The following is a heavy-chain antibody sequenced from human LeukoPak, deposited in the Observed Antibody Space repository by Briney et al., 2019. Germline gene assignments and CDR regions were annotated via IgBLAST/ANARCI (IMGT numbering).Heavy chain of an antibody. D-gene: IGHD2-2*01. Sequence: KPGESLKIPCKGSGYSFTSYWIGWVRQMPGKGLEWMGIIYPGDSDTRYSPSFQGQVTISADKSISTAYLQWSSLKASDTAMYYCARVYCSSTSCPENWFDPWGQGTLVTVSS. CDR2: IYPGDSDT. V-gene: IGHV5-51*01. CDR3: ARVYCSSTSCPENWFDP. J-gene: IGHJ5*02. CDR1: GYSFTSYW.